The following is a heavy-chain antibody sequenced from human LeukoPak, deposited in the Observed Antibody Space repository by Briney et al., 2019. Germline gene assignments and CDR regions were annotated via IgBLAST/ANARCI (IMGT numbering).Heavy chain of an antibody. Sequence: PGGSLRLSCAASGFTFSSYEMNWVRQAPGKGLEWVAHIKHDGSEKYYVDSVKGRFTISRDNAKDSLYLQMNSLRVEDTAVYYCVKTNGPALDYWGQGTLVTVSS. V-gene: IGHV3-7*05. CDR1: GFTFSSYE. J-gene: IGHJ4*02. CDR3: VKTNGPALDY. CDR2: IKHDGSEK.